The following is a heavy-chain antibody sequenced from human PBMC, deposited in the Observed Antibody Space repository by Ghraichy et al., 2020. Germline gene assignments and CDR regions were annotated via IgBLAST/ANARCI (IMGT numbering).Heavy chain of an antibody. D-gene: IGHD6-6*01. CDR1: GFTFSSYA. Sequence: GGSLRLSCAASGFTFSSYAMSWVRQAPGKGLEWVSAISGSGGSTYYADSVKGRFTISRDNSKNTLYLQMNSLRAEDTAVYYCAKCWGYSSSYLIFDYWGQGTLVTVSS. CDR3: AKCWGYSSSYLIFDY. J-gene: IGHJ4*02. V-gene: IGHV3-23*01. CDR2: ISGSGGST.